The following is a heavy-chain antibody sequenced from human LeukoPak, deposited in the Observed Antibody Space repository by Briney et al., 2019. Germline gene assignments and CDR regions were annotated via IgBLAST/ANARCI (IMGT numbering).Heavy chain of an antibody. J-gene: IGHJ4*02. V-gene: IGHV3-30-3*01. CDR2: ISYDGSNK. Sequence: GGSLRPSCAASGFTFSSYAMHWVRQAPGKGLEWVAVISYDGSNKYYADSVKGRFTISRDNSKNTLYLQMNSLRAEDTAVYYCATRDGYNFGPFDYWGQGTLVTVSS. D-gene: IGHD5-24*01. CDR1: GFTFSSYA. CDR3: ATRDGYNFGPFDY.